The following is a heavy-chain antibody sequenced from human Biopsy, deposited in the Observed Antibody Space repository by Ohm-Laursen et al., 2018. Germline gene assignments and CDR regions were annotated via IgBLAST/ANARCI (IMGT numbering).Heavy chain of an antibody. CDR3: ARLRGGVVINYSWFDP. J-gene: IGHJ5*02. D-gene: IGHD3-3*01. V-gene: IGHV4-39*01. CDR2: ISYRGPP. CDR1: GGSIRSNGFY. Sequence: GTLSLTCTVSGGSIRSNGFYWGWIRQPPGKGLGWIGRISYRGPPSYNPPLKSRVAISVDPSKNQLSLSLTSVTAADTAVFYCARLRGGVVINYSWFDPWGQGILVTVSS.